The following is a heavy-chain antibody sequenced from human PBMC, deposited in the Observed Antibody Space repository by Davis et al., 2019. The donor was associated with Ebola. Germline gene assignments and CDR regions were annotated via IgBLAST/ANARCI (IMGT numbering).Heavy chain of an antibody. CDR2: INHSGST. CDR1: GGSFSGYY. CDR3: ARSYSGYVWFDP. V-gene: IGHV4-34*01. D-gene: IGHD5-12*01. Sequence: MPSETLSLTCAVYGGSFSGYYWSWIRQPPGKGLEWIGEINHSGSTNYNPSLKSRVTISVDTSKNQFSLKLSSVTAADTAVYYCARSYSGYVWFDPWGQGTLVTVSS. J-gene: IGHJ5*02.